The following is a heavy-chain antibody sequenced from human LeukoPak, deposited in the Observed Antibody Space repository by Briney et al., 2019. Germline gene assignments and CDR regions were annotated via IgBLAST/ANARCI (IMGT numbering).Heavy chain of an antibody. CDR2: FIPIFGTA. J-gene: IGHJ4*02. CDR3: ARSGGLERRLGV. V-gene: IGHV1-69*01. CDR1: GGTFSSYA. D-gene: IGHD1-1*01. Sequence: SVKVSCKASGGTFSSYAISWVRHAPGQGLEWMGGFIPIFGTASYDQKFQGRVRITADESTSTAYMELSSLRSEDAAVYYCARSGGLERRLGVWGQGTLVTVSS.